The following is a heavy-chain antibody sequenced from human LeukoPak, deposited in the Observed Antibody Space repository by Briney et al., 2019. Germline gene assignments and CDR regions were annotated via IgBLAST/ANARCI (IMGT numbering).Heavy chain of an antibody. V-gene: IGHV4-59*01. CDR1: GGSISSYY. CDR3: ASLRDSSGYYFDY. CDR2: IYYSGST. Sequence: SETLSLTCTVSGGSISSYYWSWIRQPPGKGLEWIGYIYYSGSTNYNPSLKSRVTISVDTSKSQFSLKLSSVTAADTAVYYCASLRDSSGYYFDYWGQGTLVTVSS. J-gene: IGHJ4*02. D-gene: IGHD3-22*01.